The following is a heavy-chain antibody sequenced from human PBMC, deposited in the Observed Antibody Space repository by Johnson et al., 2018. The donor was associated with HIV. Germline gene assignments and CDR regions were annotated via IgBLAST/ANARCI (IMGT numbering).Heavy chain of an antibody. D-gene: IGHD1-26*01. CDR3: AKESKWESRTPHAFDI. CDR2: IGGSGGST. V-gene: IGHV3-23*04. CDR1: GLPFRSYA. J-gene: IGHJ3*02. Sequence: EVQLVESGGGLVQPGGSLRLSCAASGLPFRSYAMSWVRQAPGKGLEWVSDIGGSGGSTYYADSVKGRFTISRDNAKNSLYLQMNSLRPEDTAVYYCAKESKWESRTPHAFDIWGQGTLVTVSS.